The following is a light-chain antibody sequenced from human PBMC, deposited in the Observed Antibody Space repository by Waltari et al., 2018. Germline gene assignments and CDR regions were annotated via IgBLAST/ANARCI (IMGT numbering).Light chain of an antibody. CDR3: ASYTTTRTYV. CDR1: NTAVGDYNF. CDR2: NVN. V-gene: IGLV2-14*01. J-gene: IGLJ1*01. Sequence: QSALTQPASVSASPGPSVAIPCTATNTAVGDYNFVSWYPQQPGKAPKLIIYNVNIRPSGNSHRFSGSKSGYTASLTISGLLPEDEADYYCASYTTTRTYVFGTGTKVTVL.